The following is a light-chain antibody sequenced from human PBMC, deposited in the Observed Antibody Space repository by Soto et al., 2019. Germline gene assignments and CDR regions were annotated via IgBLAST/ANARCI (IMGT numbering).Light chain of an antibody. J-gene: IGKJ1*01. V-gene: IGKV3-15*01. CDR2: GAS. CDR1: QSVSSN. CDR3: QQYNNWPPT. Sequence: EIVMTQSPATLSVSPGERATLSCRASQSVSSNLAWYQQKPGQALRLLIYGASTRATGISARFSGSGSGTEFTLTISSLQSEDFAVYYCQQYNNWPPTFGQGTKVEIK.